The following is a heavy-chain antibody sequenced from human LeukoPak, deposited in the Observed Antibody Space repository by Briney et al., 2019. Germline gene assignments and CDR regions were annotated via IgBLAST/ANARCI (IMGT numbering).Heavy chain of an antibody. D-gene: IGHD2/OR15-2a*01. CDR2: IKEEGSEI. V-gene: IGHV3-7*03. CDR1: GFTFNTDW. J-gene: IGHJ4*02. CDR3: ARGVYYFDY. Sequence: GGSLRLSCAASGFTFNTDWMSWVRQAPGKGLEWVGNIKEEGSEIYYVDSVKGRFTISRDNAKNSLYLQMNSLRAEDMAVYYCARGVYYFDYWGQGTLVTVSS.